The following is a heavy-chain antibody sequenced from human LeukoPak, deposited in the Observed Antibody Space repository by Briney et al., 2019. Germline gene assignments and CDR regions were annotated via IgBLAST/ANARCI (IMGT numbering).Heavy chain of an antibody. V-gene: IGHV3-30*02. CDR1: GFTFSSYG. J-gene: IGHJ4*02. CDR3: AKDDRSGYDFIACGFDY. CDR2: IRYDGSNK. Sequence: GGSLRLSCAASGFTFSSYGMHWVRQAPGKGLEWVAFIRYDGSNKYYADSVKGRFTISRDNSKNTLYLQMNSLRAEDTAVYYCAKDDRSGYDFIACGFDYWGQGTLVTVSS. D-gene: IGHD5-12*01.